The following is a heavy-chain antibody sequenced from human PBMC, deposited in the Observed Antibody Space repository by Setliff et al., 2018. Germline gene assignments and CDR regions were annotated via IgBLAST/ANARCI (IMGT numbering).Heavy chain of an antibody. J-gene: IGHJ4*02. CDR3: VRSSAPQVVLGADFDF. CDR1: GFRFTNLG. V-gene: IGHV1-18*01. CDR2: ISPYSGNT. D-gene: IGHD3-10*02. Sequence: GASVKVSCKTSGFRFTNLGFSWVRQAPGQGLEWLGSISPYSGNTNYPQWLQGRVTMTTDTSATTVYMELKSLRSDDTAVYYCVRSSAPQVVLGADFDFWGQGTQVTVSS.